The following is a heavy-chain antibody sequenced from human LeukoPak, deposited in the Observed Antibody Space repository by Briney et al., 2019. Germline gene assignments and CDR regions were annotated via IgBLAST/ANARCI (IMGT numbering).Heavy chain of an antibody. CDR2: ISSSSSYI. J-gene: IGHJ4*02. CDR3: ARDPSPLTSGYFGE. V-gene: IGHV3-21*01. D-gene: IGHD3-22*01. Sequence: PGGSLRLSCAASGFTFSSYSMNWVRQAPGKGLEWVSSISSSSSYIYYADSVKGRFTISRDNAKNSLYLQLNSLRGEDTAVYYCARDPSPLTSGYFGEWGQGTLVTVSS. CDR1: GFTFSSYS.